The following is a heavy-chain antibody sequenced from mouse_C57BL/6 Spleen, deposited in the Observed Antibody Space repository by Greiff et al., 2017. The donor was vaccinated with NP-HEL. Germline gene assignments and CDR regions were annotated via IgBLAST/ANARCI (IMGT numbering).Heavy chain of an antibody. D-gene: IGHD2-14*01. Sequence: QVQLKESGAELARPGASVKLSCKASGYTFTSYGISWVKQRTGQGLEWIGEIYPRSGNTYYNEKFKGKATLTADKSSSTAYMELRSLTSEDSAVYFCARREYDDGYFDYWGQGTTLTVSS. CDR2: IYPRSGNT. V-gene: IGHV1-81*01. J-gene: IGHJ2*01. CDR1: GYTFTSYG. CDR3: ARREYDDGYFDY.